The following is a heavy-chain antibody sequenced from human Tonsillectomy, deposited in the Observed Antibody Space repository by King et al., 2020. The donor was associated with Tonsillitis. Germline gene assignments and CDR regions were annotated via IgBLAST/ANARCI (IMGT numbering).Heavy chain of an antibody. CDR2: ISSSSSYI. CDR3: ARQPLYYDFWSGYSDYYYYYMDV. Sequence: VQLVESGGGLVKPGGSLRLSCAASGFTFSSYSMNWVRQAPGKGREWVSSISSSSSYIYYSESVKGRFTISRDNAKNSLTLQMNSLRAEDTAVYYCARQPLYYDFWSGYSDYYYYYMDVWGKGTTVTVSS. CDR1: GFTFSSYS. V-gene: IGHV3-21*01. D-gene: IGHD3-3*01. J-gene: IGHJ6*03.